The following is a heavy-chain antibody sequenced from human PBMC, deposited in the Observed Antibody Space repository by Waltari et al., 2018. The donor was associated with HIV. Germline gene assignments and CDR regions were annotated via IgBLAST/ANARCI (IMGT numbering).Heavy chain of an antibody. CDR3: AGGVIDYVWGSYRYCYFDY. D-gene: IGHD3-16*02. J-gene: IGHJ4*02. V-gene: IGHV1-69*01. CDR1: GGTFSSYA. CDR2: MIPIFCTA. Sequence: QVQLVQSGAEVKKPGSSVKVSCKASGGTFSSYAISWVRQAPGQGLEGMGGMIPIFCTAKCAQKFQGRVTMTADESTSTAYMELSSLRSEDTGVYYCAGGVIDYVWGSYRYCYFDYWGQGTLVTVSS.